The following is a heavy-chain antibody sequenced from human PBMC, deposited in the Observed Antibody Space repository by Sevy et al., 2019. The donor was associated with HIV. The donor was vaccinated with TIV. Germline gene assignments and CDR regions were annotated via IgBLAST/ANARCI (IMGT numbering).Heavy chain of an antibody. CDR3: AKDPPNQDYYDSSSSGYFDS. CDR2: ISTSGDNT. Sequence: GGSLRLSCAASGFTFSNYVMSWVRQAPGKGLQWVSVISTSGDNTYYADSVKGRFTISRDNSKNILYLQMSSLSAEDTAVYFCAKDPPNQDYYDSSSSGYFDSWGQGTLVTVSS. D-gene: IGHD3-22*01. V-gene: IGHV3-23*01. CDR1: GFTFSNYV. J-gene: IGHJ4*02.